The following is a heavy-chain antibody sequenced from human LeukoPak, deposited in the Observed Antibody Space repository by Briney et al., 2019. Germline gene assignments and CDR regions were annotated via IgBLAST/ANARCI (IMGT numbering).Heavy chain of an antibody. CDR3: ARGGPNYDLLTGYSRRPLDF. D-gene: IGHD3-9*01. CDR2: ISTYKGNT. V-gene: IGHV1-18*01. CDR1: GYTFTNYG. Sequence: ASVKVSCKASGYTFTNYGISWVRQAPGQGREGMGWISTYKGNTKYAQKLQGRVTMTTDTSTSTAYMELRSLRSDDTAVYYCARGGPNYDLLTGYSRRPLDFWGQGTLVTVSS. J-gene: IGHJ4*02.